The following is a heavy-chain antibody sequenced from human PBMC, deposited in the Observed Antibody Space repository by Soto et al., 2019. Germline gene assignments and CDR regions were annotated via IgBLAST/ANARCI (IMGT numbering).Heavy chain of an antibody. V-gene: IGHV2-5*02. CDR2: LYWDDDQ. Sequence: QVTLKESGPTLVKPTQTLTLTCTVSGLSLRTTGVGVGWVRQPPGKALEWLALLYWDDDQRYSPSLRSRLTIAKDIDEKQVVLTMTNMDTVDTATYYCVQSRCGGDCLEIYSSHAYNGLDVWGQGTTVTVSS. CDR3: VQSRCGGDCLEIYSSHAYNGLDV. CDR1: GLSLRTTGVG. J-gene: IGHJ6*02. D-gene: IGHD2-21*02.